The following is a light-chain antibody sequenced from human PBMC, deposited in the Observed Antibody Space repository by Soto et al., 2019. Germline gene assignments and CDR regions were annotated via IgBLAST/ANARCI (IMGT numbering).Light chain of an antibody. Sequence: QSALTQPASVSGSPGQSITISCTGTSSDVGGYNYVSWYQQHPGKAPKLMIYDVSNRPSGVSNRFSGSKSGNTASLTISGLQTEDEADYYCNSYTSSSIGVFGGGTKVTVL. CDR1: SSDVGGYNY. CDR2: DVS. CDR3: NSYTSSSIGV. J-gene: IGLJ2*01. V-gene: IGLV2-14*03.